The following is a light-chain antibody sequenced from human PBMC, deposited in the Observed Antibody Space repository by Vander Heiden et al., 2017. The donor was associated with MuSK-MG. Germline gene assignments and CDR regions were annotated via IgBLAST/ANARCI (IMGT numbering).Light chain of an antibody. CDR1: HSLLHSNGYNY. V-gene: IGKV2-28*01. CDR2: LRS. J-gene: IGKJ1*01. Sequence: DIVMTQSPLSLPVTPGEPASISCRSSHSLLHSNGYNYLDWYLPKPGQFPQLLLYLRSDPASAGPDRLRGSGSRTAFTLKIRIVKAEDVRVSSCRRALQNPWTFGQGTRLEIK. CDR3: RRALQNPWT.